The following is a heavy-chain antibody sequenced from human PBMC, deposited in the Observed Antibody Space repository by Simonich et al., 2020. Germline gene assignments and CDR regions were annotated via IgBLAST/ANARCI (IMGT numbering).Heavy chain of an antibody. D-gene: IGHD3-10*01. CDR2: IKQDGSEK. CDR3: ARDREVYGSGSYYNY. V-gene: IGHV3-7*01. CDR1: GFTFSSYW. J-gene: IGHJ4*02. Sequence: EVQLVESGGGLVQPGGSLRLSCAASGFTFSSYWMSWVRQAPGKGLECVAKIKQDGSEKYYVDSVKGRFTISRDNAKNSLYLQMNSLRAEDTAVYYCARDREVYGSGSYYNYWGQGTLVTVSS.